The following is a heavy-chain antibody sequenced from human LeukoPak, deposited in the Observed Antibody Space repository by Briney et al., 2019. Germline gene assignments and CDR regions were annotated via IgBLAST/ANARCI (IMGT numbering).Heavy chain of an antibody. J-gene: IGHJ6*03. V-gene: IGHV1-8*02. D-gene: IGHD1-20*01. CDR1: GYTFTGYY. Sequence: GASVKVSCKASGYTFTGYYMHWVRQAPGQGLEWMGWINPNSGNTGYAQKFQGRVTMTRNTSISTAYMELSSLRSEDTAVYYCARVETSQYTWGPYYYYMDVWGKGTTVTVSS. CDR2: INPNSGNT. CDR3: ARVETSQYTWGPYYYYMDV.